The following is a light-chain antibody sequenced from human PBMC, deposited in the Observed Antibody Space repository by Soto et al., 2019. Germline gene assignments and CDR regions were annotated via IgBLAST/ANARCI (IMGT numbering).Light chain of an antibody. V-gene: IGKV3-15*01. CDR2: GTS. J-gene: IGKJ5*01. CDR1: QSVSSN. CDR3: HQYNNWPIT. Sequence: EIVMTQSPATLSVSPGERATLSCRASQSVSSNLAWYQQKPGQGPRLLIYGTSTRATGVPARFSGSGSGTEFTLTINSLQSEDSAVYFCHQYNNWPITFGQGTRLEIK.